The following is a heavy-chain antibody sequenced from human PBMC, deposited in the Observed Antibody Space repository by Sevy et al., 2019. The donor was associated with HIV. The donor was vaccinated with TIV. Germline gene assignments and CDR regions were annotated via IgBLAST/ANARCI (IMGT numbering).Heavy chain of an antibody. CDR1: GFTFSSYA. CDR2: ISGSGGST. Sequence: GGSLRLSCAASGFTFSSYAMSWVRQAPGKGLEWVSAISGSGGSTYYVDSVKGRFTISRDNSKNTLYLQMNSLRAEDTAAYYCAKLGYCSSTSCYTDDYWGQGTLVTVSS. V-gene: IGHV3-23*01. CDR3: AKLGYCSSTSCYTDDY. J-gene: IGHJ4*02. D-gene: IGHD2-2*02.